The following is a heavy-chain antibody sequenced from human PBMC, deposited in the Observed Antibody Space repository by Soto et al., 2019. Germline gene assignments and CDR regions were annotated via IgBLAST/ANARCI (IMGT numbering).Heavy chain of an antibody. CDR1: GYTFTSYG. CDR2: ISAYNGNT. D-gene: IGHD3-16*02. CDR3: ARDRGIYDYVWGSYRYHDAFDI. V-gene: IGHV1-18*04. Sequence: PSAKVPCTASGYTFTSYGISWVRQAPGQGVEWMGWISAYNGNTNYAQKLKGRVTMTTDTSKSTAYMELRSLRSDDTAVYYCARDRGIYDYVWGSYRYHDAFDIWGQGTMVTVSS. J-gene: IGHJ3*02.